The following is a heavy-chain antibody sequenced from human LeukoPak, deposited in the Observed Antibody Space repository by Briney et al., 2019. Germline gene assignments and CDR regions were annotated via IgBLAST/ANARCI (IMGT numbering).Heavy chain of an antibody. Sequence: GASVKVSCKASGYTFTSYYMHWVRQAPGQGLEWMGIINPSGGSTSYAQKFQGRVTMTRDTSTSTVYMELSSLRSDDTAVYYCARDLDPDIVVVVAATHFDYWGQGTLVTVSS. CDR3: ARDLDPDIVVVVAATHFDY. CDR2: INPSGGST. D-gene: IGHD2-15*01. CDR1: GYTFTSYY. J-gene: IGHJ4*02. V-gene: IGHV1-46*01.